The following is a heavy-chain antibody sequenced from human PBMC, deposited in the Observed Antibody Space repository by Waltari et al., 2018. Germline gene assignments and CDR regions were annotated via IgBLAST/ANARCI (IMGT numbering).Heavy chain of an antibody. CDR2: IRVDGSHN. Sequence: QVQLVESGRGGVQPGGSLRLTCAESGFTFSSYGRHWVRQATGKGLEWVASIRVDGSHNYYDDFLTGRFTISIDNSKTTLYLQMNRLVAEDTAVYYCAKDSIVATPPLWDYYMDVWGKGTTVTVSS. CDR1: GFTFSSYG. CDR3: AKDSIVATPPLWDYYMDV. J-gene: IGHJ6*03. D-gene: IGHD5-12*01. V-gene: IGHV3-30*02.